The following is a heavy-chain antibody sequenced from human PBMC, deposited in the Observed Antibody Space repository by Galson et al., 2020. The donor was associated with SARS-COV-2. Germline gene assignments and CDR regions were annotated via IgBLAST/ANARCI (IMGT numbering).Heavy chain of an antibody. D-gene: IGHD1-26*01. Sequence: SVKVSCKASGGTFSSYAISWVRQAPGQGLEWMGGIIPIFGTANYAQKFQGRVTITADESTSTAYMELSSLRSEDTAVYYCARDSLSIVGVIYWFDRWGEGTLVADSS. CDR2: IIPIFGTA. CDR1: GGTFSSYA. J-gene: IGHJ5*02. V-gene: IGHV1-69*13. CDR3: ARDSLSIVGVIYWFDR.